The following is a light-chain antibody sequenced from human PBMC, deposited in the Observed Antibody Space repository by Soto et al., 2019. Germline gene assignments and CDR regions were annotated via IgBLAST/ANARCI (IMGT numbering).Light chain of an antibody. V-gene: IGLV1-44*01. J-gene: IGLJ3*02. Sequence: QSVLTQPPSASGTPGQRVTISCSGSSSNIGSRSVNWYQQLPGTAPKLLIHNNSQRPSGVPDRFSGSKSGTSASLAISGLQSEVEADYYCAAWDDSLSCPVFGGGTKLTVL. CDR2: NNS. CDR1: SSNIGSRS. CDR3: AAWDDSLSCPV.